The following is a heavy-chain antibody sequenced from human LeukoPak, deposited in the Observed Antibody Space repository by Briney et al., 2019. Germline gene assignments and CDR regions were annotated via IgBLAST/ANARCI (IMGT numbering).Heavy chain of an antibody. CDR3: AKDMVVVPAAIRVLHYGMDV. Sequence: GGSLRLSCAASGFTFSSYAMSWVRQAPGKGLEWVSAISGSGGSTYYADSVKGRFTISRDNSKNTLYLQMNSLRAEDTAVYYCAKDMVVVPAAIRVLHYGMDVWGQGTTVTVSS. V-gene: IGHV3-23*01. CDR1: GFTFSSYA. D-gene: IGHD2-2*02. CDR2: ISGSGGST. J-gene: IGHJ6*02.